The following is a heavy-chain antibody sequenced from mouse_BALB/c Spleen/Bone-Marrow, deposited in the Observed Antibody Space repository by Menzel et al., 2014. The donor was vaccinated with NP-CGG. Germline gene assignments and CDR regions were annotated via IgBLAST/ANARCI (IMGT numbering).Heavy chain of an antibody. J-gene: IGHJ4*01. V-gene: IGHV1-82*01. CDR2: IYPGDGDT. CDR1: GYAFSSSW. D-gene: IGHD1-1*01. Sequence: QVQLKQSGPELVKPGASVKIPCKASGYAFSSSWMNWVKQRPGQGLEWIGRIYPGDGDTNYNGKFKGKATLTADKSSSTAYMQLSSLTSVDSAVYFCASNYYGSSYAMDYWGQGTSVTVSS. CDR3: ASNYYGSSYAMDY.